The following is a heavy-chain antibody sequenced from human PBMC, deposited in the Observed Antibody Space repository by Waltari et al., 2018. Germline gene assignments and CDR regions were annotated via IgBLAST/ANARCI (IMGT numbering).Heavy chain of an antibody. CDR2: ITGRAGNT. CDR3: ARGGQWXXESQFDY. V-gene: IGHV3-23*01. Sequence: QLLESGGHLVQPGGSLXLSCTASGFIXSTYAMSWVRQAPGKGLEWVSSITGRAGNTXHADSVKGRFTIXRDXSKXTXFXKMNSLRVXXTAVXYCARGGQWXXESQFDYXGQGTLVTVXS. CDR1: GFIXSTYA. J-gene: IGHJ4*02. D-gene: IGHD3-10*01.